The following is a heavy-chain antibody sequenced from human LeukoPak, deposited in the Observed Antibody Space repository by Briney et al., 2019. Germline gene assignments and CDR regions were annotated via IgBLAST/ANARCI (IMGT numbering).Heavy chain of an antibody. CDR2: IYYSGST. D-gene: IGHD3-22*01. V-gene: IGHV4-59*01. CDR3: ARAYYYDSSGYSSCWYFDL. CDR1: GGPISSYY. J-gene: IGHJ2*01. Sequence: SETLSLTCTVSGGPISSYYWSWIRQPPGKGLEWIGYIYYSGSTNYNPSLKSRVTISVDTSKNQFSLKLSSVTAADTAVYYCARAYYYDSSGYSSCWYFDLWGRGTVVTVSA.